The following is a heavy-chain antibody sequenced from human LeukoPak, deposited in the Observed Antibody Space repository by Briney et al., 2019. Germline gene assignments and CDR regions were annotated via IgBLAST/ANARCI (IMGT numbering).Heavy chain of an antibody. CDR2: ISYDGSNK. D-gene: IGHD3-3*01. Sequence: GGSLRLSCAASGFTFSSYAMHWVRQAPGKGLEWVAVISYDGSNKYYADSVKGRFTISRDNSKNTLYLQMNSLRAEDTAVYYCATGGITIFGVVIPELHDYWGQGTLVTVSS. CDR3: ATGGITIFGVVIPELHDY. V-gene: IGHV3-30-3*01. J-gene: IGHJ4*02. CDR1: GFTFSSYA.